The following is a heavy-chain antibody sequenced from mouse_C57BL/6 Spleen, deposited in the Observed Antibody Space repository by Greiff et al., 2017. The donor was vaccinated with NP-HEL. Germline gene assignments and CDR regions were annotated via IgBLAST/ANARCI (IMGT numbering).Heavy chain of an antibody. Sequence: EVKLVESGGGLVQPGGSLKLFCAASGFTFSDYYMSWVRPTPEKRLEWVAYISNGGGCTYYPDTVKGRFTISRDNAKNTLYLQMSRLKSEDTAMYYCARHRGYFDVWGTGTTVTVSS. V-gene: IGHV5-12*01. CDR2: ISNGGGCT. D-gene: IGHD3-3*01. CDR3: ARHRGYFDV. J-gene: IGHJ1*03. CDR1: GFTFSDYY.